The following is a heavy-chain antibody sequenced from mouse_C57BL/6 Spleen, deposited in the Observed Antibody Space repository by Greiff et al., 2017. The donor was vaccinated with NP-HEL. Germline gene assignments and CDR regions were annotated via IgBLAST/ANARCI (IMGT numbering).Heavy chain of an antibody. V-gene: IGHV1-26*01. J-gene: IGHJ4*01. CDR2: INPNNGGT. Sequence: QLQQSGPELVKPGASVQKSCKASGYTFTDYYMNWVKQSHGKSLEWIGDINPNNGGTSYNQKFKGKATLTVDKSSSTAYMELRSLTSEDSAVYYCARTTVVATKAMDYWGQGTSVTVSS. CDR1: GYTFTDYY. CDR3: ARTTVVATKAMDY. D-gene: IGHD1-1*01.